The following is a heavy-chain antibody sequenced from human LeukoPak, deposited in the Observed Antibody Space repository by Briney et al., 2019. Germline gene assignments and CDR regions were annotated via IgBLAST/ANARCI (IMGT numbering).Heavy chain of an antibody. CDR1: GGSISGCSYH. CDR2: INYSWHT. V-gene: IGHV4-39*01. J-gene: IGHJ4*02. D-gene: IGHD5-18*01. CDR3: APTYSYTRGGYDY. Sequence: SETLSLTCTVSGGSISGCSYHWGWIRQPPGKGREWIGSINYSWHTYYNPSLESRVTISVDSSKNQFSLKVTSVTAADTALYYCAPTYSYTRGGYDYWGPGTLVTVSS.